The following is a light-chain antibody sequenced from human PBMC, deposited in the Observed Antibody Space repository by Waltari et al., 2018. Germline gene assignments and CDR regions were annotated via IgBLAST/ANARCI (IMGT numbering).Light chain of an antibody. V-gene: IGKV1-39*01. CDR1: QSISNY. CDR3: QQSYKAPYT. Sequence: DIQMTQSPSSLPASVGDRVTITCRASQSISNYLNWYQHKPGKAPQLLVYVGSILQSGVPSMFSGSGSGTDFTLTISSLQLEDLATYYCQQSYKAPYTFGQGTNVEIK. J-gene: IGKJ2*01. CDR2: VGS.